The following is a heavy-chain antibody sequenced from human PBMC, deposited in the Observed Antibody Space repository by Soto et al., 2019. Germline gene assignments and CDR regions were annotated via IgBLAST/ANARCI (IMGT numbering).Heavy chain of an antibody. CDR1: GASISTSRDF. D-gene: IGHD2-2*01. CDR2: VYQSGTT. Sequence: PSETLSLTCAVSGASISTSRDFWGWIRQAPGKGLEWIGNVYQSGTTRLNPSLKSRVSIFVDRSKNQFSLELNSATAADRAVYYCARQPESTSYFDYWGQGILVTVSS. J-gene: IGHJ4*02. CDR3: ARQPESTSYFDY. V-gene: IGHV4-39*01.